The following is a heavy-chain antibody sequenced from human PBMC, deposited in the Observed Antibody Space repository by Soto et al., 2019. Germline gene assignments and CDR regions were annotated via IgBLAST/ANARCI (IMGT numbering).Heavy chain of an antibody. D-gene: IGHD1-26*01. Sequence: SETLSLTCTVSGDSISSDYWSWIRQPAGKGLEWIGRVYIGGETNYNPSLKSRLTMSLDTSKRQFSLKLSSVTAADTAVYHCARGRQAVGLDFWGLGTLVTVSS. CDR3: ARGRQAVGLDF. CDR2: VYIGGET. J-gene: IGHJ4*02. V-gene: IGHV4-4*07. CDR1: GDSISSDY.